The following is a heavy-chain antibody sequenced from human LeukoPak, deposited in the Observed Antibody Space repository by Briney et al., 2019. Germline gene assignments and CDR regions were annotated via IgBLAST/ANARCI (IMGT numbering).Heavy chain of an antibody. D-gene: IGHD3-9*01. J-gene: IGHJ4*02. V-gene: IGHV3-23*01. CDR1: GFTFSRLP. CDR2: ISGSGSST. Sequence: GGSQTLLCTAAGFTFSRLPLRCARQVPGKGLEWVSAISGSGSSTYYADSVKGRFTISRDNSKNTLYLQINSLRAEDTAVYYCAKDSGCGHSCLPKYSDYWGQGTLVTVSS. CDR3: AKDSGCGHSCLPKYSDY.